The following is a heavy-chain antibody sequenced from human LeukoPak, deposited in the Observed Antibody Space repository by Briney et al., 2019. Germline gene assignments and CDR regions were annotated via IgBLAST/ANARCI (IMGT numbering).Heavy chain of an antibody. J-gene: IGHJ6*02. D-gene: IGHD6-19*01. CDR1: GFTVSSNY. Sequence: GGSLRLSCAASGFTVSSNYMSWVRQAPGKGLEWVANIKQDGSEKYYVDSVKGRFTISRDNAKNSLYLQMNSLRAEDTAVYYCARREWLDYYYYGMDVWGQGTTVTVSS. V-gene: IGHV3-7*01. CDR3: ARREWLDYYYYGMDV. CDR2: IKQDGSEK.